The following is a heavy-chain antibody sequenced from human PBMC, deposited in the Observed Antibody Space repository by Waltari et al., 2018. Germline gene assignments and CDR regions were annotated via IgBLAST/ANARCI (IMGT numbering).Heavy chain of an antibody. CDR2: IHGRGGI. J-gene: IGHJ4*02. Sequence: QLQLQQSGPGLVKPSESLSLTCIVSGSSVSSSYLWNWVRQTPGKGLEWIGQIHGRGGINFNPSFESRVTMSIDTSKNQFSLKVSSATAADTAVYYCARDRGRGLYLDSWGQGSLVTVS. CDR3: ARDRGRGLYLDS. CDR1: GSSVSSSYL. D-gene: IGHD2-15*01. V-gene: IGHV4-4*02.